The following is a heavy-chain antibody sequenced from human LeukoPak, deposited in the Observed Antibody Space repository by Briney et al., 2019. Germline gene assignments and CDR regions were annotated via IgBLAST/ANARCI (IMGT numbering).Heavy chain of an antibody. D-gene: IGHD1-20*01. CDR3: ARDVRYNWNDPSSFDY. V-gene: IGHV1-46*01. J-gene: IGHJ4*02. CDR1: GYTFTSYY. CDR2: INPSGGST. Sequence: ASVKVSRKASGYTFTSYYMHWVRQAPGQGLEWMGIINPSGGSTSYAQKFQGRVTMTRDTSTSTVYMELSSLRSEDTAVYYCARDVRYNWNDPSSFDYWGQGTLVTVSS.